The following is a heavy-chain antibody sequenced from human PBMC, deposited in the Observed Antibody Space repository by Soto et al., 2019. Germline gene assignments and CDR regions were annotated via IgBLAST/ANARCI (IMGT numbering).Heavy chain of an antibody. Sequence: EVQLLESGGGLVQPGGSLRLSCAASGFTFSNSAMTWVRQAPGKGLEWVSTIVDSGGNTYYADSVKGRFTISRDNSKNTLFLQMNSLRVEDTAVYYCAEGGFYDGFDYWGHGTLVTVSS. J-gene: IGHJ4*01. CDR3: AEGGFYDGFDY. CDR1: GFTFSNSA. D-gene: IGHD5-12*01. V-gene: IGHV3-23*01. CDR2: IVDSGGNT.